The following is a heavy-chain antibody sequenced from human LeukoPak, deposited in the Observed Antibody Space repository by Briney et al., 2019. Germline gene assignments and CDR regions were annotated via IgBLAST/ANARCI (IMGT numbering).Heavy chain of an antibody. CDR1: GGSISSGSYY. Sequence: PSETLSLTCTVSGGSISSGSYYWSWIRQPAGKGLEWIGRISTSGSTNYNPSLKSRVTISIDTSKNHFSLNLSSVTAADTAVYYCARASAAALDYWGQGTLVTVSS. J-gene: IGHJ4*02. CDR3: ARASAAALDY. V-gene: IGHV4-61*02. D-gene: IGHD6-13*01. CDR2: ISTSGST.